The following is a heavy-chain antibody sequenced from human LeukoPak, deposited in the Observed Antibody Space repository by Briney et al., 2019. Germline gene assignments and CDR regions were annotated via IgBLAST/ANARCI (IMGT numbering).Heavy chain of an antibody. CDR1: GGSFSGYY. CDR2: INHSGIT. V-gene: IGHV4-34*01. D-gene: IGHD6-13*01. CDR3: ARAYSSSWYFNWFDP. Sequence: SETLSLTWAVYGGSFSGYYWSWIRQPPGKGLEWIGEINHSGITNYNPSLKSRVTISVDTSNNQFSLKLSSVTAADTAVYYCARAYSSSWYFNWFDPWGQGTLVTVSS. J-gene: IGHJ5*02.